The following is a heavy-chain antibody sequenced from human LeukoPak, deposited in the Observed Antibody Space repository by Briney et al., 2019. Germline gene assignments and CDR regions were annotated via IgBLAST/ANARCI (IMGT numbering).Heavy chain of an antibody. CDR3: ARLASGSYGPLTPFDY. Sequence: PSETLSLTCTVSGGSISSYFWSWIRQPPGKGLEWIGNIYYSGSTNYNPSLKSRVTISVDTSKNQFSLRLSSVTAADTAVYYSARLASGSYGPLTPFDYWGQGTLVTVSS. CDR1: GGSISSYF. J-gene: IGHJ4*02. CDR2: IYYSGST. D-gene: IGHD1-26*01. V-gene: IGHV4-59*08.